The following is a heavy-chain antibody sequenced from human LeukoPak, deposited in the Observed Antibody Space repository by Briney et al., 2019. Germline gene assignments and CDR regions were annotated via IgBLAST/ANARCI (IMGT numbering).Heavy chain of an antibody. D-gene: IGHD3-16*01. CDR1: GFTFSSYA. Sequence: GGSLRLSCAASGFTFSSYAMSWVRQAPGKGLEWVSAISGSGGSTYYADSVKGRFTISRDNSKNTLYLQMNSLRAEDTAVYYCAKLGEPYASLGDFDAFDIWGQGTMVTVSS. V-gene: IGHV3-23*01. CDR2: ISGSGGST. CDR3: AKLGEPYASLGDFDAFDI. J-gene: IGHJ3*02.